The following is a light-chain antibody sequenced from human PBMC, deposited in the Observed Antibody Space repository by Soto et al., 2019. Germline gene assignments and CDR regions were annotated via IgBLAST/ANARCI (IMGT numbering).Light chain of an antibody. Sequence: DVQLAQSPSSLSASVGDRVTITCRARQGINNYLNWYQQKPGRAPKLLVYAASTLEDGVPSRFSGSGSGTDFTLTISPLQPKDFAVYYCQQSYSSWLTFGGGTRVEI. J-gene: IGKJ4*01. CDR2: AAS. CDR3: QQSYSSWLT. V-gene: IGKV1-39*01. CDR1: QGINNY.